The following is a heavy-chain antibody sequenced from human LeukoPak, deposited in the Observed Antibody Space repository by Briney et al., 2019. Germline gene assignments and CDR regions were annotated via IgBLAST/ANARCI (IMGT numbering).Heavy chain of an antibody. CDR2: IFPGDSDT. CDR1: EYSFATYW. D-gene: IGHD2-15*01. V-gene: IGHV5-51*01. J-gene: IGHJ4*02. Sequence: GESLNISGQGSEYSFATYWIAWLRQLPGQGLEWMGIIFPGDSDTRYSPSFQGQVTISADKSISTAYLQWSSLKASDTAIYYCASEYCSGGNCYFDYWGQGTLVTVSS. CDR3: ASEYCSGGNCYFDY.